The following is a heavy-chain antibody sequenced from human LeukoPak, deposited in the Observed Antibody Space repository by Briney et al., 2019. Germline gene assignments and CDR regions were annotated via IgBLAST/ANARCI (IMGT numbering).Heavy chain of an antibody. CDR1: GFTFSCYA. J-gene: IGHJ4*02. CDR2: ISGSGGST. CDR3: AKGGPLQWLRFDY. V-gene: IGHV3-23*01. D-gene: IGHD5-12*01. Sequence: PGGPLRLSCAASGFTFSCYAMSGVRQARGKGLEWVSAISGSGGSTYYADSVKGRFTISRDDSKNTLYLQMNSLRAEDTAVYYCAKGGPLQWLRFDYWGQGTLVTVSS.